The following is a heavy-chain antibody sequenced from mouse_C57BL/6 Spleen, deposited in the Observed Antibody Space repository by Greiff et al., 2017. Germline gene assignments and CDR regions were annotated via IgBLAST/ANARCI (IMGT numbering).Heavy chain of an antibody. Sequence: EVKLMESGGGLVKPGGSLKLSCAASGFTFSDYGMHWVRQAPEKGLEWVAYLSSGSSTIYYADTVKGRFTISRDNAKNTLFLQMTSLRSEDTAMYYCARPKGNFYAMDYWGQGTSVTVSS. CDR1: GFTFSDYG. V-gene: IGHV5-17*01. D-gene: IGHD2-1*01. CDR3: ARPKGNFYAMDY. CDR2: LSSGSSTI. J-gene: IGHJ4*01.